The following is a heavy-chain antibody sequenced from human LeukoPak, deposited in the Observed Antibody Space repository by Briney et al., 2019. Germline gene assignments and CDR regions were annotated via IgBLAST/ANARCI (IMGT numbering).Heavy chain of an antibody. CDR2: ISGSGGST. J-gene: IGHJ4*02. V-gene: IGHV3-23*01. CDR3: AKARDGYNWLYYFDY. CDR1: GFTFSTYG. Sequence: GGSLRLSCAASGFTFSTYGMTWVRQAPGKGLEWVSAISGSGGSTYYADSVKGRFTISRDNSKNTLYLQMNSLRAEDTAVYYCAKARDGYNWLYYFDYWGQGTLVTVSS. D-gene: IGHD5-24*01.